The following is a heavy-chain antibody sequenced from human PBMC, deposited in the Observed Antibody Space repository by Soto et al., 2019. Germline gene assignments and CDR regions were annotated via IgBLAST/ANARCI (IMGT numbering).Heavy chain of an antibody. CDR2: IRSKANSYAT. D-gene: IGHD5-12*01. CDR3: TRHVGYSGYDGFAFDI. V-gene: IGHV3-73*01. CDR1: GFTFSGSA. Sequence: PGGSLRLSCAASGFTFSGSAMHWVRQASGKGLEWVGRIRSKANSYATAYAASVKGRFTISRDDSKNTAYLQMNSLKTEDTAVYYCTRHVGYSGYDGFAFDIWGQGTMVTVSS. J-gene: IGHJ3*02.